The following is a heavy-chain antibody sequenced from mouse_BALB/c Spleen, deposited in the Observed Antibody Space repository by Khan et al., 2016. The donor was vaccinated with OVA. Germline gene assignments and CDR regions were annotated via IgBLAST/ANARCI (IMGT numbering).Heavy chain of an antibody. V-gene: IGHV1-7*01. D-gene: IGHD1-1*01. CDR1: GYTFINYW. CDR3: ARRGLRWDFDY. CDR2: INPSTGYT. Sequence: QVQLQQSGAELAKPGASVKMSCKASGYTFINYWILWVKQRPGQGLEWIGYINPSTGYTEYNQHFKDKATLTADKSSSTAYMQLRSLTSEDSAVYYCARRGLRWDFDYWGQGTTLTVSS. J-gene: IGHJ2*01.